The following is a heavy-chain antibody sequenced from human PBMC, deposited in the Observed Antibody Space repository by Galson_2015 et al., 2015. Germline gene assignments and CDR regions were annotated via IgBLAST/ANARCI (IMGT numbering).Heavy chain of an antibody. CDR3: ARGRGWETLRKSPFDY. Sequence: SLRLSCAASGFTFSGYAMHWVRQAPGKGLEWVAVISYNGSNKYYADSVKGRFTISRDNSRDTLYLQMNSLRAEDTAVYYCARGRGWETLRKSPFDYWGQGTLVTVSS. D-gene: IGHD1-26*01. CDR2: ISYNGSNK. J-gene: IGHJ4*02. V-gene: IGHV3-30-3*01. CDR1: GFTFSGYA.